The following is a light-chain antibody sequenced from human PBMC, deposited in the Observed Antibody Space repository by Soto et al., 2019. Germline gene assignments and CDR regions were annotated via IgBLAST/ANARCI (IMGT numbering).Light chain of an antibody. V-gene: IGKV1-5*03. J-gene: IGKJ1*01. CDR1: QSVRSW. CDR2: KAS. CDR3: QVYNRNSLTWT. Sequence: GDRVTITCRASQSVRSWLAWYQQKPGKAPKLLIYKASNLESGVPSRFSGSGSGTEFTLTITSLQPDDFATYYCQVYNRNSLTWTFGQGTKVEIK.